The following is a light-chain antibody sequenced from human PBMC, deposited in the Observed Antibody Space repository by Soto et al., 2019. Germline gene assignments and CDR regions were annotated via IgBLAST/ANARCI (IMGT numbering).Light chain of an antibody. CDR3: QQYGSSPLT. V-gene: IGKV3-20*01. J-gene: IGKJ4*01. CDR1: QSVSSTY. CDR2: GAS. Sequence: EIVLTQSPGTLSLSPGERATLSCRASQSVSSTYLAWYQQKPGQAPRLLVSGASSRATGIPDRFSGSGSGTDFTLTISRLEPEDFAVYYCQQYGSSPLTFGGGTKVEIK.